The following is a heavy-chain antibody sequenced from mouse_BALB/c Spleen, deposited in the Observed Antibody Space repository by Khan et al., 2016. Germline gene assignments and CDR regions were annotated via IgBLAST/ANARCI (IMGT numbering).Heavy chain of an antibody. CDR1: GYTFTAYL. CDR2: INPSSGYT. V-gene: IGHV1-4*02. Sequence: QVQLKESAAELARPGASVKMSCKASGYTFTAYLMYWVKQRPGQGLEWIGHINPSSGYTEYNQKFQDKTTLTADKSSSTAYMQLTSLTSEDSAVYNCARSRWDYFDYWGQGTTLTVSS. CDR3: ARSRWDYFDY. J-gene: IGHJ2*01. D-gene: IGHD1-1*02.